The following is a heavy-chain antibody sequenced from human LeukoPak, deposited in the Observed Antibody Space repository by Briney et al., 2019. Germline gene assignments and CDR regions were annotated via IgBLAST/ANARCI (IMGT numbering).Heavy chain of an antibody. CDR2: INPDGSTT. Sequence: GGSLRLSCAASGFTLSGYWIHWVRQAPGKGLVWVARINPDGSTTSYADSVKGRITISRDNSKNTLYLQMNSLRAEDTAVYYCAKGAIFFIAAAWGQGTLVTVSS. CDR3: AKGAIFFIAAA. D-gene: IGHD6-13*01. V-gene: IGHV3-74*01. CDR1: GFTLSGYW. J-gene: IGHJ4*02.